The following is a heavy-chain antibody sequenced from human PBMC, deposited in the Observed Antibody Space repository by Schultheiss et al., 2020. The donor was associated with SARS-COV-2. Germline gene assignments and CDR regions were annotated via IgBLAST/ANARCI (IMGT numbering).Heavy chain of an antibody. D-gene: IGHD1-20*01. CDR1: GFTFSSYA. CDR2: IWYDGSNK. V-gene: IGHV3-33*08. J-gene: IGHJ4*02. CDR3: ARDRGNWYDFDY. Sequence: LRLSCAASGFTFSSYAMNWVRQAPGKGLEWVALIWYDGSNKYYADSVRGRFTISRDNSKNTLSLQMNSLRVEDTAVYYCARDRGNWYDFDYWGQGTLVTVSS.